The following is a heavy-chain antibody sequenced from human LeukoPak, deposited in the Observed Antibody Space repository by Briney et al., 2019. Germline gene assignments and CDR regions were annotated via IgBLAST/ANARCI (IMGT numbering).Heavy chain of an antibody. CDR1: GFTFSSDA. CDR3: ARDGYSSSHGADY. D-gene: IGHD6-13*01. Sequence: GGSLRLSCAASGFTFSSDAMSWVRQAPGKGLEWVSAISGSGGSTYYADSVKGRFTISRDNAKKSLYLQMNSLTAEDTAVYYCARDGYSSSHGADYWGQGTLVTVSS. J-gene: IGHJ4*02. V-gene: IGHV3-23*01. CDR2: ISGSGGST.